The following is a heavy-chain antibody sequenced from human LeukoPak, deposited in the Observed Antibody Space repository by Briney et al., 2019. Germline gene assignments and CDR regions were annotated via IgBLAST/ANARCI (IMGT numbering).Heavy chain of an antibody. V-gene: IGHV1-2*06. Sequence: ASVKVSCKASGYTFTGYYMHWVRQAPGQGLEWMGRINPNSGGTNYAQKFQGRVTMTRDTSISTAYMELSRLRSDDTAVYYCARVSYVTTYYYYYMDVWGEGTTVTVSS. J-gene: IGHJ6*03. CDR1: GYTFTGYY. D-gene: IGHD2/OR15-2a*01. CDR2: INPNSGGT. CDR3: ARVSYVTTYYYYYMDV.